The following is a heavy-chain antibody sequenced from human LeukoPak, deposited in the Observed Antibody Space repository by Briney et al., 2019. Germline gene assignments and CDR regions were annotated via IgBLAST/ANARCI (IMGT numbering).Heavy chain of an antibody. V-gene: IGHV1-2*02. CDR3: ARDRGFAVVVAATFTFDY. CDR1: GYTFTGYY. CDR2: INPNSGGT. Sequence: ASVKVSCKASGYTFTGYYMHWVRQAPEQGLEWMGWINPNSGGTNYAQKFQGRVTMTRDTSISTAYMELSRLRSDDTAVYYCARDRGFAVVVAATFTFDYWGQGTLVTVSS. J-gene: IGHJ4*02. D-gene: IGHD2-15*01.